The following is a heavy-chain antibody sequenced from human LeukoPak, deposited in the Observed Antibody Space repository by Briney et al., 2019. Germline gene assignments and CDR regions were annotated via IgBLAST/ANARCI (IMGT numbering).Heavy chain of an antibody. J-gene: IGHJ4*02. CDR3: AREAVTRNYFDY. V-gene: IGHV3-48*03. CDR2: ISSSGSTI. D-gene: IGHD4-17*01. CDR1: GFTFSSFE. Sequence: GGSLRLPCAASGFTFSSFEMNWVRQAPGKGLEWVPYISSSGSTIYYADSVKGRFTISRDTSKNTLYLQMNSLRAEDTAVYYCAREAVTRNYFDYWGQGTLVTVSS.